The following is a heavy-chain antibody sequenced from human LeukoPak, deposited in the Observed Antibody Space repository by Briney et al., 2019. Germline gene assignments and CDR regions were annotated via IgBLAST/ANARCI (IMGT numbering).Heavy chain of an antibody. CDR2: ISGSGGST. D-gene: IGHD1-26*01. Sequence: GGSLRLSCAASGFTFSSYAMSWVRQAPGKGLEWVSAISGSGGSTYYADSVKGRFTISRDNSKNTLYLQMNSLRAEDTAVYYCAEDFGSIVGATSSFDYWGQGTMVTVSS. CDR1: GFTFSSYA. CDR3: AEDFGSIVGATSSFDY. V-gene: IGHV3-23*01. J-gene: IGHJ4*02.